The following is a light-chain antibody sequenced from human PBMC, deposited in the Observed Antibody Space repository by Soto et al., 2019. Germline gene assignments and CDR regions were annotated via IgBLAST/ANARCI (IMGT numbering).Light chain of an antibody. CDR3: QQYDKWPLT. CDR2: HAS. V-gene: IGKV3-15*01. J-gene: IGKJ4*01. Sequence: EIVMTQSPATLSVSPGERATLSCRASQSVYNKLAWYQQKPGQAPRLLIYHASTRGTGIPARFSGSGSGTEFTLTISSLQSEDFAIYYCQQYDKWPLTFGGGTKVEIK. CDR1: QSVYNK.